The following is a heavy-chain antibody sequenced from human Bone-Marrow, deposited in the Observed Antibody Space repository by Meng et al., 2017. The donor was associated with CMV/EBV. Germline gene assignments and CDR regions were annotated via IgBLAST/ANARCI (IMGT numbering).Heavy chain of an antibody. CDR3: ARLAWGVRAAEYRDY. CDR2: IYPGDSDT. V-gene: IGHV5-51*01. J-gene: IGHJ4*02. D-gene: IGHD6-13*01. Sequence: GGSLRLSCKDSGYSFTNYWIGWVRQMPGKGLEWMGIIYPGDSDTKYNPSFQGHVTISYDKSITTAYLQWSSLKASDTAMYYCARLAWGVRAAEYRDYWGQGNLVTVSS. CDR1: GYSFTNYW.